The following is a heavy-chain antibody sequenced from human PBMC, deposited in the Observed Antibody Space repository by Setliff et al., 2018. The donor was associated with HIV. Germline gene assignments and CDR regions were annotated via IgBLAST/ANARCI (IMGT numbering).Heavy chain of an antibody. CDR1: GFPFSTYP. CDR2: TSYDGSNK. D-gene: IGHD6-25*01. CDR3: ARSRPYNSALDY. V-gene: IGHV3-30*14. J-gene: IGHJ4*02. Sequence: SGGSLRLSCAASGFPFSTYPMHWIRQAPGKGLEWVALTSYDGSNKFYTDSVKGRFTLSRDNSKNTVYLQVGSLRPDDTAMYYCARSRPYNSALDYWGQGTLVTVSS.